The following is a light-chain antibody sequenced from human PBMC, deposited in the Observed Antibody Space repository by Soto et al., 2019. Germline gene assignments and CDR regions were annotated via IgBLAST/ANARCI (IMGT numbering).Light chain of an antibody. CDR3: QHYNTYPWT. CDR2: KAS. J-gene: IGKJ1*01. V-gene: IGKV1-5*03. CDR1: QSISSW. Sequence: IQMTQSPYTLSASVGDRVTVTCRASQSISSWLAWYQQKAGKAPKLLIYKASALESGVPSRFSGSGSGTEFTLTISSLEPEDCATYYCQHYNTYPWTSGQGTNVDI.